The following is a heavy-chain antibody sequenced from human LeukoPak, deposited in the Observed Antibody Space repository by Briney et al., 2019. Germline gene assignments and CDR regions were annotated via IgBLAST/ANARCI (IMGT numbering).Heavy chain of an antibody. J-gene: IGHJ4*02. CDR1: GGSFSGYY. Sequence: SATLSLTCNVSGGSFSGYYWTWIRQPPKKGLEWIGEVSHSGSTHYNPSLRSRVIISLDTSTKQVSLRLTSVTAADTAVYYCARGIGSSWTGKVFDYWGQGTLVTVSS. D-gene: IGHD6-13*01. CDR3: ARGIGSSWTGKVFDY. V-gene: IGHV4-34*01. CDR2: VSHSGST.